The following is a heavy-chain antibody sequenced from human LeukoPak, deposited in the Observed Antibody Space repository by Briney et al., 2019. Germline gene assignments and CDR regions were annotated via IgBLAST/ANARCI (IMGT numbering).Heavy chain of an antibody. CDR3: ARDVSYNSLDY. CDR1: GFTFSSHG. Sequence: RGSLRLSCATSGFTFSSHGFYWVRPAAGKGVEWVAVIRYDGSKKYYADSVKGRSTISRDNSNNTLYLEMNSLRAEDTAVYYCARDVSYNSLDYWGQGTLVTVSS. V-gene: IGHV3-33*01. CDR2: IRYDGSKK. D-gene: IGHD6-13*01. J-gene: IGHJ4*02.